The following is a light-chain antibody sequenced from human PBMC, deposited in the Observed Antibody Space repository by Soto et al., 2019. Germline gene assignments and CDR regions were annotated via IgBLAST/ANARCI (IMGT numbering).Light chain of an antibody. CDR1: QSVSSN. J-gene: IGKJ2*01. V-gene: IGKV3-15*01. Sequence: EIVMPQSPATLSVSPGERATLSCRASQSVSSNLAWYQQKPGQAPRLLIYGASTRATGIPARFSGSGSGTEFTLTISRLHSEDFAVYYGQQYNTWYTFGQGTKLEIK. CDR3: QQYNTWYT. CDR2: GAS.